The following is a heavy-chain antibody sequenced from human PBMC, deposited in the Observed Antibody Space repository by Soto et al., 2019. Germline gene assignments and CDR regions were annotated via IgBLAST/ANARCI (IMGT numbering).Heavy chain of an antibody. CDR1: GFTFSSYS. J-gene: IGHJ4*02. V-gene: IGHV3-48*01. D-gene: IGHD6-19*01. CDR3: ARDDSGWYLGY. Sequence: EVQLVESGGGLVQPGGSLRLSCTASGFTFSSYSMNWVRQAPGKGLEWVAYISSSTVTMYYAESVKGRFTISRDNAKNSLYLQMNGLRAEETAVYYCARDDSGWYLGYWGQGTLVTVSS. CDR2: ISSSTVTM.